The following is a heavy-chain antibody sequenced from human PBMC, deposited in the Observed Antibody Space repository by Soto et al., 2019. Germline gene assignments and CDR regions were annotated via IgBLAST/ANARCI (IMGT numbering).Heavy chain of an antibody. D-gene: IGHD3-22*01. Sequence: SETLSLTCTVSGGSMRNYFWTWIRQPPGKGLEWIGYIHYSGTTSFFPSYNPSLRSRVTISEDTSKNQFSLKLSSVTAADTAVYYCATSPARLLPDYWGQGTLVTVSS. CDR3: ATSPARLLPDY. V-gene: IGHV4-59*01. CDR2: IHYSGTT. J-gene: IGHJ4*02. CDR1: GGSMRNYF.